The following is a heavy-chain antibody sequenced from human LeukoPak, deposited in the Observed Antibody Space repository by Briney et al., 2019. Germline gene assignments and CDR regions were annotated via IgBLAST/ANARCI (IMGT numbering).Heavy chain of an antibody. CDR1: GFTFSSYT. D-gene: IGHD3-10*01. CDR3: ARGLGSYYSSYYYYMDV. Sequence: GGSLRLSCAASGFTFSSYTMNWVRQAPGKGLEWVSIISSGSSYIHYADSVKGRFTISRDNAKNSLYLQTNSLRAEDTAVYYCARGLGSYYSSYYYYMDVWGKGTTVTVSS. V-gene: IGHV3-21*01. J-gene: IGHJ6*03. CDR2: ISSGSSYI.